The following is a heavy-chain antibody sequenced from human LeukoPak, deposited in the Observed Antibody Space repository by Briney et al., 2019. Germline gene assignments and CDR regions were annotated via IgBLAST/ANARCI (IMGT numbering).Heavy chain of an antibody. V-gene: IGHV1-24*01. CDR2: FDPEDGET. Sequence: ASVKVSCKVSGYTLTELSMHWVRQAPGKGLEWMGGFDPEDGETIYAQKFQGRVTMTEDTSTDTAYMELSSLRSEDTAVYYCATDPRQSYDILTGSYYYYGMDVWGQGTTVTVSS. J-gene: IGHJ6*02. CDR3: ATDPRQSYDILTGSYYYYGMDV. CDR1: GYTLTELS. D-gene: IGHD3-9*01.